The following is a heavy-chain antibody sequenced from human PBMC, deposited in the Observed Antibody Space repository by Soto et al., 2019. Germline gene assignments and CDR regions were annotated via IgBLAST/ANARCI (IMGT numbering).Heavy chain of an antibody. CDR3: TKNSAYALDY. D-gene: IGHD5-12*01. J-gene: IGHJ4*02. CDR1: GGSVSNNNW. CDR2: IHHSGGT. V-gene: IGHV4-4*02. Sequence: QVQLQESGPGLVKPSGTLSLSCAVSGGSVSNNNWWSWVRQSPGNGLEWIGEIHHSGGTSYNPSLESRATLSVDKSKNELLLRLNYVTAADTAVYYCTKNSAYALDYWGLGILVTVSS.